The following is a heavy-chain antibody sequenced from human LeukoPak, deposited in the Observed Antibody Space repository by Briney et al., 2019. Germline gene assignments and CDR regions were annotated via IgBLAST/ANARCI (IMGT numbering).Heavy chain of an antibody. CDR1: GFTFSNYA. Sequence: PGGSLRLSCAASGFTFSNYAMSWVRQAPGKGLEWVSAISDSGGATNCADSVKGRFTISRDNSKNTLYLQMNSLRAEDTAVYYCAKRSCSGGSCNSDYWGQGTLVTVSS. CDR3: AKRSCSGGSCNSDY. J-gene: IGHJ4*02. V-gene: IGHV3-23*01. D-gene: IGHD2-15*01. CDR2: ISDSGGAT.